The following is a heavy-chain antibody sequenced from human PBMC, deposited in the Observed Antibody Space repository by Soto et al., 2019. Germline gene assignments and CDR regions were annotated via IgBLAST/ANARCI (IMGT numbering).Heavy chain of an antibody. CDR2: TRNKANSYTT. Sequence: GGSLRLSCAASGFTFSDHYMDWVRQAPGKGLEWVGRTRNKANSYTTEYAASVKGRFTISRDDSKNSLYLQINSLKTEDTAVYYCAVNYYDSSGYFDYWGQGTLVTVSS. CDR3: AVNYYDSSGYFDY. V-gene: IGHV3-72*01. CDR1: GFTFSDHY. J-gene: IGHJ4*02. D-gene: IGHD3-22*01.